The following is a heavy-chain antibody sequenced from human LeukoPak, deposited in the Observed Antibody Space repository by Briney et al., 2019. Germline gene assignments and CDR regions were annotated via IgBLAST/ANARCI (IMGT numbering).Heavy chain of an antibody. J-gene: IGHJ4*02. D-gene: IGHD1-26*01. Sequence: GGSLRLSCAASGFTFDDYAMHWVRQAPGKGLEWVSGISWNSGSIGYADSVKGRFTISRDNAKNSLYLQMNSLRAEDTALYYCAKDIFSGSYYGPFDYWGQGTLVTVSS. CDR3: AKDIFSGSYYGPFDY. CDR1: GFTFDDYA. V-gene: IGHV3-9*01. CDR2: ISWNSGSI.